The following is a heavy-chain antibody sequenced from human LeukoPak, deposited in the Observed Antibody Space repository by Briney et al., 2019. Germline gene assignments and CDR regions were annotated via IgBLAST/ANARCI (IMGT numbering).Heavy chain of an antibody. CDR3: ARFPAHQPIDY. D-gene: IGHD2-2*01. Sequence: SETLSLTCTVSGGSISSSSYYWDWIRQPPGMGLEWISSIYYSGSTYYNPSLKSRVAMSVDTSKNHFSLKLNSVTAADTAVYFCARFPAHQPIDYWGQGTLVTVSS. J-gene: IGHJ4*02. CDR2: IYYSGST. CDR1: GGSISSSSYY. V-gene: IGHV4-39*02.